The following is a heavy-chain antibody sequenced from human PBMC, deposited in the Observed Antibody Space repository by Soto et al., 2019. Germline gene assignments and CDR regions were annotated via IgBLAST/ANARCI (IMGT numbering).Heavy chain of an antibody. CDR3: AREGGRADVVVPAAIEGTDYYYGMDV. CDR2: IIPIFGTA. J-gene: IGHJ6*02. CDR1: GGTFSSYA. V-gene: IGHV1-69*13. D-gene: IGHD2-2*02. Sequence: GASVKVSCKASGGTFSSYAISWVRQAPGQGLEWMGGIIPIFGTANYAQKFQGRVTITADESTSTAYMELSGLRSEDTAVYYCAREGGRADVVVPAAIEGTDYYYGMDVWGQGTTVTVSS.